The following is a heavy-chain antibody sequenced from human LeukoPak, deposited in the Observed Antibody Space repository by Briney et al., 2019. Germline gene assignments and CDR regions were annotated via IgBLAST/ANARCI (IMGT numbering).Heavy chain of an antibody. CDR1: GGSISSSSYY. CDR2: IYYSGST. D-gene: IGHD6-19*01. J-gene: IGHJ4*02. V-gene: IGHV4-39*02. Sequence: SETLSLTCTVSGGSISSSSYYWGWIRQPPGKGLEWIGSIYYSGSTYYNPSLKSRVTISVDTSKNQFSLKLSSVTAADTAVYYCARDEGEDNSSGWTFDYWGQGTLVTASS. CDR3: ARDEGEDNSSGWTFDY.